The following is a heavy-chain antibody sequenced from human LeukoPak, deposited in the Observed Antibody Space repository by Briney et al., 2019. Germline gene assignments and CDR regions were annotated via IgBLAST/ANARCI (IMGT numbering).Heavy chain of an antibody. CDR1: GYTFTSYA. J-gene: IGHJ4*02. D-gene: IGHD1-26*01. Sequence: ASVQVSCKASGYTFTSYAVNWVRQAPGQGLEWMGWINTNTGNPTYAQDFTGRFVFSLDTSVSTAYLQISSLKADDTAVYYCAREWELPPHHYFDYWGQGTLVTVSS. CDR2: INTNTGNP. V-gene: IGHV7-4-1*02. CDR3: AREWELPPHHYFDY.